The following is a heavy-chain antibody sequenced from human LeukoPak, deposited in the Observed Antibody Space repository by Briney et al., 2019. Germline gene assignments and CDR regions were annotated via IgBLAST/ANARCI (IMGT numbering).Heavy chain of an antibody. Sequence: PGGSLRLSCTASGFTFGDYAMSWFRQAPGKGLEWVGFIRSKAYGGTTEYAASVKGRFTISRDDSKSIVYLQMNSLKTEDTAVYYCTRDSGWYSSSYYYMDVWGKGTTVTVSS. J-gene: IGHJ6*03. CDR1: GFTFGDYA. CDR2: IRSKAYGGTT. D-gene: IGHD6-19*01. CDR3: TRDSGWYSSSYYYMDV. V-gene: IGHV3-49*03.